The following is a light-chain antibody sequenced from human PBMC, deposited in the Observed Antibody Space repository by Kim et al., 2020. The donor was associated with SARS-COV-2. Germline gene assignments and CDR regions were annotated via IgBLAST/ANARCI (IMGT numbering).Light chain of an antibody. CDR3: QSYDTSLSAFV. V-gene: IGLV1-40*01. Sequence: QRGTIACTGSSSKIGTRYDVHWYQQLPGTTPKLLIYGNSNRPSGVPDRFSGSKSGTSASLAITGLQAEDEADYYCQSYDTSLSAFVFGTGTKVTVL. J-gene: IGLJ1*01. CDR2: GNS. CDR1: SSKIGTRYD.